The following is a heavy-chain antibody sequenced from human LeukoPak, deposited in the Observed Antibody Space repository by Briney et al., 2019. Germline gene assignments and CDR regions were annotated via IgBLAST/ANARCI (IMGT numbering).Heavy chain of an antibody. CDR3: AAALDSGSYSFDY. D-gene: IGHD1-26*01. V-gene: IGHV1-8*03. J-gene: IGHJ4*02. CDR2: MNPNSGNT. Sequence: GASVKVSCKASGYTFTSYDINWVRQATGQGLEWMGWMNPNSGNTGYAQKFQGRVTITRNTSISTAYMELSSLRSEDTAVYYCAAALDSGSYSFDYWGQETLVTVSS. CDR1: GYTFTSYD.